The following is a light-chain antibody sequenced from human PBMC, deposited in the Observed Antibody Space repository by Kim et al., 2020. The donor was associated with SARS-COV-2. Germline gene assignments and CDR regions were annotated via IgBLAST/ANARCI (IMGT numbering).Light chain of an antibody. CDR3: QQYNDWLT. V-gene: IGKV3-15*01. CDR2: GAS. CDR1: QSISSN. J-gene: IGKJ4*01. Sequence: SVSAGERVILSCRARQSISSNLAWYQQKPGQTPRLLIYGASTRATGIPARFSGSGSGTEFTLTISSLQSEDFAVYYCQQYNDWLTFGGGTKVDIK.